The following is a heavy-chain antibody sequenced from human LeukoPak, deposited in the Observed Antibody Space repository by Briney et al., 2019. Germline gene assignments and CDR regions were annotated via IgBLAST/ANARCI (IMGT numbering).Heavy chain of an antibody. D-gene: IGHD3-16*01. V-gene: IGHV4-59*01. Sequence: KPLETLSLTCTVSGGSISSYYWSWIRQPPGKGLEWIGYIYYSGSTNYNPSLKSRVTISVDTSKNQFSLKLSSVTAADTAVYYCARALGGSDAFDIWGQGTMVTVSS. CDR3: ARALGGSDAFDI. CDR1: GGSISSYY. CDR2: IYYSGST. J-gene: IGHJ3*02.